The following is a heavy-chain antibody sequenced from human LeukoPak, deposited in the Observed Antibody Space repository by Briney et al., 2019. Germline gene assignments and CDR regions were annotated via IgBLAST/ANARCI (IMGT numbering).Heavy chain of an antibody. CDR2: ISGSGGST. CDR1: GFTFSSYA. D-gene: IGHD3-10*01. CDR3: AKGLMVRGVDYYYMDV. Sequence: GGSLRLSXAASGFTFSSYAMSWVRQAPGKGLEWVSAISGSGGSTYYADSVKGRFTISRDNSKNTLYLQVNSLRAEDTAVYYCAKGLMVRGVDYYYMDVWGKWTTVTVSS. V-gene: IGHV3-23*01. J-gene: IGHJ6*03.